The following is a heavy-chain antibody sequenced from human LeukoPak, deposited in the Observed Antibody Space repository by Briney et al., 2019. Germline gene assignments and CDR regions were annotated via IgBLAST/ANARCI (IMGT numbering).Heavy chain of an antibody. Sequence: GGSLRLSCAASGFTFSSYAMHWVRQAPGKGLEWVAVISYDGSNKYYADSVKGRFTISRDNSKNTLYLQMNSLRAEDTAVYYCARAHLGQWLVTTSYYYYGMDVWGQGTTVTVSS. CDR2: ISYDGSNK. D-gene: IGHD6-19*01. J-gene: IGHJ6*02. CDR1: GFTFSSYA. V-gene: IGHV3-30-3*01. CDR3: ARAHLGQWLVTTSYYYYGMDV.